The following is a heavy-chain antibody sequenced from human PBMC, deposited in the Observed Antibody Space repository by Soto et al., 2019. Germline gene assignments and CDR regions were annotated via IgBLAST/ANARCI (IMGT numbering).Heavy chain of an antibody. CDR3: ARFSDFWSGYLDY. Sequence: QVQLVQSGAEVRKPGSSVRVSCKASGGSFNRHTISWVRQAPGQGLEWMGGIIPIFGTANHAQKFQGRVTITADESTSTAYMELSSLRSEDTAVYYCARFSDFWSGYLDYWGQGTLVTVSS. CDR2: IIPIFGTA. V-gene: IGHV1-69*01. D-gene: IGHD3-3*01. J-gene: IGHJ4*02. CDR1: GGSFNRHT.